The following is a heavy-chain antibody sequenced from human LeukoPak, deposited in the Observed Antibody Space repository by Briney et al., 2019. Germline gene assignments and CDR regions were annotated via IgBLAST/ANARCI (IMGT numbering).Heavy chain of an antibody. CDR2: ISGSGSDI. CDR1: GFSFSDSY. J-gene: IGHJ5*01. Sequence: GGSLRLSCVVSGFSFSDSYMTWIRQTPGKGLEWLAYISGSGSDICYADSVEGRFTISRDNAKNSLYLQMNSLRPEDTALYYCSTDPRLLMSWGHGTLVTVSS. CDR3: STDPRLLMS. V-gene: IGHV3-11*01. D-gene: IGHD2-8*01.